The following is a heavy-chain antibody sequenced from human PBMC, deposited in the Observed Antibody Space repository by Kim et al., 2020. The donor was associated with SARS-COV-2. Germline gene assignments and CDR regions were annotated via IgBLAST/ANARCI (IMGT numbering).Heavy chain of an antibody. V-gene: IGHV3-23*01. D-gene: IGHD1-26*01. CDR2: RT. Sequence: RTYSAASVKGRFTISRDNAKNTLYLQMNSLRAEDTAVYYCANLPGMNLDYWGQGTLVTVSS. J-gene: IGHJ4*02. CDR3: ANLPGMNLDY.